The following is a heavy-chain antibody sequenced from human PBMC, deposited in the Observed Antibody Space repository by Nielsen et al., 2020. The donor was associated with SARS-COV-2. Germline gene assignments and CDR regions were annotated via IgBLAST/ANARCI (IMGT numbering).Heavy chain of an antibody. Sequence: SETLSLTCTVPTGINNYYWSWIRQPPGKGLEWLAYIHYSGTANYNPSLKSRGLVSIDTSKNQFSLKLSSVTAADTALYYCARERVGGITIFGVVTRYGMDVWGQGTTVTVSS. V-gene: IGHV4-59*12. J-gene: IGHJ6*02. CDR3: ARERVGGITIFGVVTRYGMDV. D-gene: IGHD3-3*01. CDR2: IHYSGTA. CDR1: TGINNYY.